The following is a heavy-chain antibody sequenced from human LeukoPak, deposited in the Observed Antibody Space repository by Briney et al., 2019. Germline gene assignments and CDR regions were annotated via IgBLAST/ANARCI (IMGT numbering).Heavy chain of an antibody. CDR1: GFSFSSYG. V-gene: IGHV3-30*18. CDR2: ISYDGGTK. Sequence: GGSLRLSCAGAGFSFSSYGMHWVCQAPGKGLEWVAVISYDGGTKFYADSVKGRFTISRDNSKNTLYLQMDSLRAEDTAVYYCAKVFTPNSWPKYYFDYWGQGTLVTVSS. J-gene: IGHJ4*02. D-gene: IGHD6-13*01. CDR3: AKVFTPNSWPKYYFDY.